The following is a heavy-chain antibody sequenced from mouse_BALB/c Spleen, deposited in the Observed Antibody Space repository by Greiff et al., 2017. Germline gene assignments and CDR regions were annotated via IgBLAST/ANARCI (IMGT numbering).Heavy chain of an antibody. Sequence: EVQLVESGGGLVQPGGSRKLSCAASGFTFSSFGMHWVRQAPEKGLEWVAYISSGSSTIYYADTVKGRFTISRDNPKNTLFLQMTSLRSEDTAMYYCARRGENYYAMDYWGQGTSVTVSS. CDR1: GFTFSSFG. CDR2: ISSGSSTI. J-gene: IGHJ4*01. V-gene: IGHV5-17*02. CDR3: ARRGENYYAMDY.